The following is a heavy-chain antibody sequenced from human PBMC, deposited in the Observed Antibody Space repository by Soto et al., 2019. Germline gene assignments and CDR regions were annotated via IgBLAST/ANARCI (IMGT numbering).Heavy chain of an antibody. CDR3: ARDYGVYWYFDL. J-gene: IGHJ2*01. CDR2: IYYSGST. CDR1: GGSISSYY. D-gene: IGHD4-17*01. Sequence: SETLSLTCTVSGGSISSYYWSWIRQPPGKGLEWIGYIYYSGSTNYNPSLKSRVTISVDTSKNQFSLKLSSVTAADTAVYYCARDYGVYWYFDLWGRGTLVTVSS. V-gene: IGHV4-59*01.